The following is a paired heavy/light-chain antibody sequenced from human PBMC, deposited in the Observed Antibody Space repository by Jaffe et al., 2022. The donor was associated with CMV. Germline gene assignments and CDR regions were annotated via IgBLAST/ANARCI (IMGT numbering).Heavy chain of an antibody. CDR2: ISYDGTYT. V-gene: IGHV3-30*03. CDR3: ARDREPYCSTSNCHPTSGTDV. CDR1: GFTFNRFV. Sequence: QVQLVESGGGVVQSGTSLRLSCAASGFTFNRFVLHWVRQTPGKGLEWVAVISYDGTYTYLADSVRGRFTISRDNSKNMLYLQMNNLRPDDTAVYYCARDREPYCSTSNCHPTSGTDVWGPGATVSVSS. J-gene: IGHJ6*02. D-gene: IGHD2-2*01.
Light chain of an antibody. CDR2: YDD. CDR3: QVWDDRSEHVV. V-gene: IGLV3-21*04. CDR1: RIGGKI. Sequence: SYVLSQPHSVSVAPGNTARIACEGDRIGGKIVHWYQQRPGQAPVLIMYYDDVRTSGIPDRFSGSNSGNRATLTITGVEAGDEADYYCQVWDDRSEHVVFGGGTKVTVL. J-gene: IGLJ2*01.